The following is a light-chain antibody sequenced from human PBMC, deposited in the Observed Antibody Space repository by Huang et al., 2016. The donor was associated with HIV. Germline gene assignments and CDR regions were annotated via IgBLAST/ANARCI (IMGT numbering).Light chain of an antibody. CDR1: QSVTGN. Sequence: EIVMTPSPATLSVSPGERATLSCRASQSVTGNLAWYQHKPGQPPRRLIYGASTRAAGAAARFNASGSGTEFTLTINSLQSEDFAVYYCQQYNKWPRTFGPGTKVDVK. CDR3: QQYNKWPRT. CDR2: GAS. J-gene: IGKJ3*01. V-gene: IGKV3-15*01.